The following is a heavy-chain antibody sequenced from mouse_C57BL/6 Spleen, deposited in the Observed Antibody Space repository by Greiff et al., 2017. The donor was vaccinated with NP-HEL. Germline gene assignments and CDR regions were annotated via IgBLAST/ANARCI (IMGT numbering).Heavy chain of an antibody. CDR3: ASHYYYGSSYEGDYFDY. V-gene: IGHV1-82*01. CDR1: GYAFSSSW. Sequence: QVQLKEPGPELVKPGASVKISCKASGYAFSSSWMNWVKQRPGRGLEWIGRIDPGGGGTKYNGKFKGKATLTVDKSSSTAYLRLSSLTSEDSAVYFCASHYYYGSSYEGDYFDYWGQGTTLTVSS. D-gene: IGHD1-1*01. CDR2: IDPGGGGT. J-gene: IGHJ2*01.